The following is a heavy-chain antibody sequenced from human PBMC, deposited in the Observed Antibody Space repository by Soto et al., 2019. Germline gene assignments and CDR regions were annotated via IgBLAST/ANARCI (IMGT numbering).Heavy chain of an antibody. CDR3: AKAPKLNMSYYDSSGYFDY. V-gene: IGHV3-23*01. J-gene: IGHJ4*02. CDR2: ISGSGGST. D-gene: IGHD3-22*01. Sequence: GGSLRLSCAASGFTFSSYAMSWVRQAPGKGLEWVSAISGSGGSTYYADSVKGRFTISRDNSKNTLYLQMNSLRAEDTAVYYCAKAPKLNMSYYDSSGYFDYWGQGTLVTVSS. CDR1: GFTFSSYA.